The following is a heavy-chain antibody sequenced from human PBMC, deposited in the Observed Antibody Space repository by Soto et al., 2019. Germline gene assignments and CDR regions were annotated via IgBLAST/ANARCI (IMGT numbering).Heavy chain of an antibody. CDR2: ITGSGGGT. V-gene: IGHV3-23*01. CDR3: AKEPLNGSGRRRYYYDYMDV. D-gene: IGHD3-10*01. J-gene: IGHJ6*03. Sequence: EVQLLESGGGLVQPGGSLRLSCAGSGFTFSSYAMSWVRQAPGKGLEWFSGITGSGGGTFYADSVKGRFTISRDNSKNTLYLQMNTLRPEDTAVYYCAKEPLNGSGRRRYYYDYMDVWGKGTTVTVSS. CDR1: GFTFSSYA.